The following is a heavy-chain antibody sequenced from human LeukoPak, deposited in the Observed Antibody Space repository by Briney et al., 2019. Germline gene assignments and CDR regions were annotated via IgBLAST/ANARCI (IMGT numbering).Heavy chain of an antibody. CDR3: ARDVNGDFDY. D-gene: IGHD3-10*01. Sequence: GGSLSLSCAASVFTFSSYDMTWVRQAPGKWLEWVSYIGSSGSIIYYADSVGGLFTLSRDNAKNSLYLQINRLRAEHTPVYFCARDVNGDFDYWGQGTLVTVSS. V-gene: IGHV3-48*03. CDR2: IGSSGSII. CDR1: VFTFSSYD. J-gene: IGHJ4*02.